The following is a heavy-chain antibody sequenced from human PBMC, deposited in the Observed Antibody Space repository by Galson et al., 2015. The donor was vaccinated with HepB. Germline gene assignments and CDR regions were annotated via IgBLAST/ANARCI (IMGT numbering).Heavy chain of an antibody. J-gene: IGHJ3*01. CDR2: ASPYNDNT. CDR1: GYAFSSYA. V-gene: IGHV1-18*01. CDR3: ARGGDSGSQSAFDV. Sequence: SVKVSCKASGYAFSSYAITWVRQAPGQGPEWMGWASPYNDNTKYAQKLQDRVTMTTDTSTNTAYMELRTLRSDDTAVYYCARGGDSGSQSAFDVWGQGTMVTVSS. D-gene: IGHD1-26*01.